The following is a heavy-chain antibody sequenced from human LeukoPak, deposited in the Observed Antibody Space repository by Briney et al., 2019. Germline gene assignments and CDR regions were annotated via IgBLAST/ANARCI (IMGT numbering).Heavy chain of an antibody. CDR2: IIPIFGTA. J-gene: IGHJ3*02. D-gene: IGHD3-22*01. CDR1: GGTFSSYA. CDR3: ARDLVDYYDSSGYYPLWAFDI. Sequence: GASVKVSCKASGGTFSSYAISWVRQAPGQGLEWMGGIIPIFGTANYAQKFQGRVTITADKSTSTAYMELSSLRSEDTAVYYCARDLVDYYDSSGYYPLWAFDIWGQGTMVTVSS. V-gene: IGHV1-69*06.